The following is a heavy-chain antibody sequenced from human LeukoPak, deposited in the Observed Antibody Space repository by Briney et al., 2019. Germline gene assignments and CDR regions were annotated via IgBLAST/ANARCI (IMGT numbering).Heavy chain of an antibody. J-gene: IGHJ4*02. CDR1: GFTFSSYS. Sequence: PGGSLRLSCAASGFTFSSYSMNWVRQAPGKGLEWVSYISSSSSTLYYADSVKGRFTISRDNAKNSLYLQMNSLRAEDTAVYYCARPHGHELALDYWGQGTLVTVSS. CDR2: ISSSSSTL. V-gene: IGHV3-48*01. CDR3: ARPHGHELALDY. D-gene: IGHD3-3*02.